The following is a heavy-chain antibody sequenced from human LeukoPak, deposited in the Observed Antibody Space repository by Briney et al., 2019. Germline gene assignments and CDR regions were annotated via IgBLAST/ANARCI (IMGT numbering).Heavy chain of an antibody. CDR2: IYHSGST. V-gene: IGHV4-59*01. Sequence: SETLSLTCAVYGGSFSGYYWNWIRQPPGKGLEWIGYIYHSGSTNYNPSLQSRVTISVDTSKNQFSLNLNSVTAADTAVYYCARGGAARLHFQNWGQGTLVTVSS. J-gene: IGHJ1*01. CDR3: ARGGAARLHFQN. D-gene: IGHD6-6*01. CDR1: GGSFSGYY.